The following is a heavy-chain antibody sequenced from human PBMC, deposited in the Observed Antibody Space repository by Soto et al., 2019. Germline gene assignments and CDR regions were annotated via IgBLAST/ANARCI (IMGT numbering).Heavy chain of an antibody. J-gene: IGHJ3*02. V-gene: IGHV3-11*01. CDR2: ISSSGNTI. Sequence: ESGGGLVKPGGSLRLTCAASGFIFSDYYLSWIRQAPGKGLEWVSYISSSGNTIYYADSVKGRFTISRDNAKNSLYVQMNSLRAEDTAVYYCAREMVCSGGSCYPYDAFDIWGQGTMVTVSS. CDR3: AREMVCSGGSCYPYDAFDI. D-gene: IGHD2-15*01. CDR1: GFIFSDYY.